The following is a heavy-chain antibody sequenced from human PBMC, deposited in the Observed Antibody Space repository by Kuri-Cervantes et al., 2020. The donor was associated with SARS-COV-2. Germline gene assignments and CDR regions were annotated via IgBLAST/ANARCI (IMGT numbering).Heavy chain of an antibody. CDR3: ASSGWTNKYYFDY. Sequence: SETLSLTCTVSGGSISSSSYYWGWIRQPPGKGLEWIGSMYHSGSTYYNPSLKSRVTISVDTSKNQFSLKLSSVTAADTAVYYCASSGWTNKYYFDYWGQGTLVTVSS. D-gene: IGHD6-19*01. V-gene: IGHV4-39*07. J-gene: IGHJ4*02. CDR1: GGSISSSSYY. CDR2: MYHSGST.